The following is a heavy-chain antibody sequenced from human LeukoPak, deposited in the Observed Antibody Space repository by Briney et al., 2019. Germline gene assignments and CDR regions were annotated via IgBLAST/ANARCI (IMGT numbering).Heavy chain of an antibody. CDR1: GYTFTSYG. D-gene: IGHD3-22*01. J-gene: IGHJ4*02. Sequence: ASVKVSCKASGYTFTSYGISWVRQAPGQGLEWMGWISAYNGNTSYAQKLQGRVTMTTDTSTSTAYMELRSLRSDDTAVYYCARDSTAGYSSGYYDFDYWGQGTLVTVSS. V-gene: IGHV1-18*01. CDR3: ARDSTAGYSSGYYDFDY. CDR2: ISAYNGNT.